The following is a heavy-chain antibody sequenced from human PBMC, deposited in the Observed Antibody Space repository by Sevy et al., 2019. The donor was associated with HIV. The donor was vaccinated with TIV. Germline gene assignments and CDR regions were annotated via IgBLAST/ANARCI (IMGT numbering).Heavy chain of an antibody. CDR2: ISYDGSNK. V-gene: IGHV3-30*18. Sequence: GGSLRLSCAASGFTFSSYGMHWVRQAPGKGLEWVAVISYDGSNKYYADSVKGRFTISRDNSKNTLYLQMNSLRAEDTAVYYCAKDHLSYYDFWSGYSTRTYYYYYGMDVWGQGTTVTVSS. D-gene: IGHD3-3*01. CDR3: AKDHLSYYDFWSGYSTRTYYYYYGMDV. CDR1: GFTFSSYG. J-gene: IGHJ6*02.